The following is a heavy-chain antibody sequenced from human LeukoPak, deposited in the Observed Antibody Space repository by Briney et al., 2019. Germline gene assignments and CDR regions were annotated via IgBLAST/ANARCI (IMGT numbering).Heavy chain of an antibody. CDR2: IIPIFGTA. J-gene: IGHJ6*02. V-gene: IGHV1-69*13. D-gene: IGHD3-3*01. CDR1: GGTFSSYA. Sequence: GASVKVSCKASGGTFSSYAISWVRQAPGQGLEWMGGIIPIFGTANYAQKFQGRVTITADESASTAYMELSSLRSEDTAVYYCARDESAQYYDFWSGYGNYYYGMDVWGQGTTVTVSS. CDR3: ARDESAQYYDFWSGYGNYYYGMDV.